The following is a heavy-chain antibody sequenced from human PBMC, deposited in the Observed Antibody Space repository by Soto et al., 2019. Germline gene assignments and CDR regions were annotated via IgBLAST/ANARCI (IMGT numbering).Heavy chain of an antibody. CDR3: ARAPPYYYGSGSYFFDY. V-gene: IGHV1-2*02. Sequence: ASVKVSCKASGYTFTGYYMHWVRQAPGQGLEWMGWINPNSGGTNYAQKFQGRVTMTRDTSISTAYMELSRLRSDDTAVYYCARAPPYYYGSGSYFFDYWGQGTLVTVSS. D-gene: IGHD3-10*01. CDR1: GYTFTGYY. J-gene: IGHJ4*02. CDR2: INPNSGGT.